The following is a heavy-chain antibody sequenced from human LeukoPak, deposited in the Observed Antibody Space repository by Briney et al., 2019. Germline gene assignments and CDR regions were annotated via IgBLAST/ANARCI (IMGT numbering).Heavy chain of an antibody. D-gene: IGHD1-26*01. V-gene: IGHV3-74*01. J-gene: IGHJ5*02. CDR2: TNPDGSST. CDR3: VRDLVGRDDT. CDR1: GFTLSTYW. Sequence: GGSLRLSCAASGFTLSTYWFHWVRQAPGEGPVWVSRTNPDGSSTDHADSVRGRFVISRDNARNTLYLQMNSLRAEDTAVYYCVRDLVGRDDTWGQGTLVTVSS.